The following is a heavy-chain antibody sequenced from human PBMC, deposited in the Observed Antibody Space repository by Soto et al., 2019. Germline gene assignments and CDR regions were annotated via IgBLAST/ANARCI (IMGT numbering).Heavy chain of an antibody. D-gene: IGHD6-13*01. CDR1: GFSFSTYA. CDR2: ISGSGGTT. Sequence: EVQLLESGGGLVQPEGSLRLSCAASGFSFSTYAMSWVRQAPGKGLEWVSGISGSGGTTHYADSVKGRFTISRDNSKNTLYLQVNSLRVEDTAVYYCAKDQAAAGTISRYFQHWGQGTLVTVSS. CDR3: AKDQAAAGTISRYFQH. V-gene: IGHV3-23*01. J-gene: IGHJ1*01.